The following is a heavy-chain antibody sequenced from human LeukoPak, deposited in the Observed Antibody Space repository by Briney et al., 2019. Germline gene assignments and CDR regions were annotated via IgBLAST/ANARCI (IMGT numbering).Heavy chain of an antibody. D-gene: IGHD3-22*01. CDR1: GFMFSVYS. CDR3: ARDLRESYYYDSSGTY. V-gene: IGHV3-21*01. Sequence: GGSLRLSCAASGFMFSVYSMNWVRQAPGKGLEWVSSISSSSSYIYYADSVKGRFTISRDNAKNSLYLQMNSLRAEDTAVYYCARDLRESYYYDSSGTYWGQGTLVTVSS. J-gene: IGHJ4*02. CDR2: ISSSSSYI.